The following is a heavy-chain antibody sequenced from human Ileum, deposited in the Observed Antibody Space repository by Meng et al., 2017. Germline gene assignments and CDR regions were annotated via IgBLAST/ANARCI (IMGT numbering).Heavy chain of an antibody. Sequence: QLKRVGACLFKPSHPLSVSCAVVGGSFSGYYCGWIRQLTGKGLEWIGEIDHSGMTNYNPSLKSRVTISVDSSKNQFSLNLNSVTAADTAVYYFARGGGPRAYSFDYWGQGALVTVSS. V-gene: IGHV4-34*01. D-gene: IGHD2-15*01. CDR3: ARGGGPRAYSFDY. CDR1: GGSFSGYY. J-gene: IGHJ4*02. CDR2: IDHSGMT.